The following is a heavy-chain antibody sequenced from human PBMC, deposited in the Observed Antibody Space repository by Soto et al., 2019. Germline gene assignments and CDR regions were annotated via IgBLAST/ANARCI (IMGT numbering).Heavy chain of an antibody. V-gene: IGHV4-31*03. J-gene: IGHJ4*02. D-gene: IGHD4-17*01. CDR1: GGSISSGGYY. CDR2: IYYSGST. CDR3: ARVRGTVTTVTTHLDY. Sequence: QVQLQESGPGLVKPSQTLSLTCTVSGGSISSGGYYWSWIRQHPGKGLEWIGYIYYSGSTYYNPSLKSRVTISVDTSKNQCSLKLSSVTAADTAVYYCARVRGTVTTVTTHLDYWGQGSLVTVSS.